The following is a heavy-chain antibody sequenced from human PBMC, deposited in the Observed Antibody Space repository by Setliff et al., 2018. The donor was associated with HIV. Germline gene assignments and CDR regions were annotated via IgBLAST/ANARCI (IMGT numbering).Heavy chain of an antibody. J-gene: IGHJ6*02. CDR2: INHSGSP. V-gene: IGHV4-34*01. CDR1: GGSFSGSY. D-gene: IGHD3-3*01. Sequence: SETLSLTCGVFGGSFSGSYWSWIRQSPGKGLEWIGEINHSGSPNYNPSLKSRVTISVDTSNNQFTMRLKSVTAADTAVYYCARLGRNLRFLTVWGQGTTVTVSS. CDR3: ARLGRNLRFLTV.